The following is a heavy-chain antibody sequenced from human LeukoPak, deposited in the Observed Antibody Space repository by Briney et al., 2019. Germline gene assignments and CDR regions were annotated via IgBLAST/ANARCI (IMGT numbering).Heavy chain of an antibody. V-gene: IGHV4-34*01. Sequence: SETLSLTCAVYGGSFSGYYWSWIRQPPGKGVEWIGEINHSGSTNYNPSLKSRVTISVDTSKNQFSLKLSSVTAADTAVYYCAGVGVVAATHAINYWGQGTLVTVSS. D-gene: IGHD2-15*01. CDR2: INHSGST. CDR1: GGSFSGYY. CDR3: AGVGVVAATHAINY. J-gene: IGHJ4*02.